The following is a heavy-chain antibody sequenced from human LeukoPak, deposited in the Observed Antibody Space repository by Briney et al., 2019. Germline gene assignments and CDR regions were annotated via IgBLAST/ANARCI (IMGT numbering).Heavy chain of an antibody. J-gene: IGHJ6*03. D-gene: IGHD3-3*01. V-gene: IGHV3-74*01. Sequence: TGGSLRLSCAASGFTFSSYGMHWVRQAPGKGLVWVSRINSDGSSTSYADSVKGRFTISRDNAKNTLYLQMNSLRAEDTAVYYCARDRPYDFWSGPYMDVWGKGTTVTVSS. CDR2: INSDGSST. CDR1: GFTFSSYG. CDR3: ARDRPYDFWSGPYMDV.